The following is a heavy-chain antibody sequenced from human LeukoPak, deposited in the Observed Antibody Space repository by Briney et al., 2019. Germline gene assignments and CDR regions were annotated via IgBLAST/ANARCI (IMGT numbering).Heavy chain of an antibody. V-gene: IGHV4-31*03. CDR3: ARTHFYDYVWGTYRHQSDY. D-gene: IGHD3-16*02. CDR1: GGSISSGGYY. Sequence: SQTLSLTCTVSGGSISSGGYYWSWIRQHPGKGLEWIGYIYYSGSTYYNPSLKSRVTISVDTSKNQFSLKLSSVTAADTAVYYCARTHFYDYVWGTYRHQSDYWGRGTLVTVSS. CDR2: IYYSGST. J-gene: IGHJ4*02.